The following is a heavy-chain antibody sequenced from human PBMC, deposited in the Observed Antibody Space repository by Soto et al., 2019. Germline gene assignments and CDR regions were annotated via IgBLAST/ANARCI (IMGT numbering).Heavy chain of an antibody. CDR1: GFNFRSYS. V-gene: IGHV3-21*01. Sequence: PGGPLRLSCTASGFNFRSYSRHWVRQAPGKGLEWVSSISSSSSYIYYADSVKGRFTISRDNAKNSLYLQMNSLRAEDTAVYYYARDGADILTGYYYYYGMDVWGQGTTVTVSS. CDR3: ARDGADILTGYYYYYGMDV. CDR2: ISSSSSYI. J-gene: IGHJ6*02. D-gene: IGHD3-9*01.